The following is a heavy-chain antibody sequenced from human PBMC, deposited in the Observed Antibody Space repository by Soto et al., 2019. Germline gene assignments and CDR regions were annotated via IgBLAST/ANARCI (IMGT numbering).Heavy chain of an antibody. D-gene: IGHD5-12*01. V-gene: IGHV3-23*01. CDR2: VSSSGAST. J-gene: IGHJ4*02. CDR1: GFSFSSYH. Sequence: LRLSCAASGFSFSSYHMSWVRQGPGKGLEWVSTVSSSGASTYYADSVKSRFTISRDNSKNTLFLQMNTVRADDTAVYYCVRRDGYNLAYWGQGALVTVSS. CDR3: VRRDGYNLAY.